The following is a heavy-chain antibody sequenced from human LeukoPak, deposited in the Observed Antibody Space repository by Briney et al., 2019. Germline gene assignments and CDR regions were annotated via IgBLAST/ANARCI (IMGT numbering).Heavy chain of an antibody. CDR2: IKSDGST. CDR3: ARAPSEIGGYYPEYFRH. CDR1: GFTFSSYW. V-gene: IGHV3-74*01. D-gene: IGHD3-22*01. J-gene: IGHJ1*01. Sequence: GGSLRLSCAAPGFTFSSYWMHWVRQAPGKGLVWVSRIKSDGSTNYAESVKGRFTISRDNAKNTVALQMNSLRAEATGVYYCARAPSEIGGYYPEYFRHWGQGTLVTVSS.